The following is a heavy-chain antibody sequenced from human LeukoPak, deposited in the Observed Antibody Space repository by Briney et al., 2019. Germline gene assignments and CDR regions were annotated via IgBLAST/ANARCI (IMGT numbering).Heavy chain of an antibody. CDR1: GFIFGKYW. CDR2: IKLDGSEK. J-gene: IGHJ4*02. V-gene: IGHV3-7*03. D-gene: IGHD3-3*01. Sequence: GGSLRLSCAASGFIFGKYWMSWVRQAPGKGLEWVANIKLDGSEKNYVDSVKGRFTISRDNTKNSLYLQMNSLRAEDTAVFYCARDQYDTWSRRGNFDSWGQGTLVIVSS. CDR3: ARDQYDTWSRRGNFDS.